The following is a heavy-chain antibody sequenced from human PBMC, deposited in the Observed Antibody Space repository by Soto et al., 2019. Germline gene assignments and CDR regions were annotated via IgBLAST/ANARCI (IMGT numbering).Heavy chain of an antibody. CDR1: GFTFSDYY. CDR3: ARVVRLMLYSDY. CDR2: IGPSSSYT. V-gene: IGHV3-11*06. J-gene: IGHJ4*02. D-gene: IGHD2-8*01. Sequence: GGSLRLSCAASGFTFSDYYMSWIRQAPGKGLEWVSYIGPSSSYTNYADSVKGRFTISRDNAKNSLYLQMNSLRAEDTAVYYCARVVRLMLYSDYWGQGTLVTVSS.